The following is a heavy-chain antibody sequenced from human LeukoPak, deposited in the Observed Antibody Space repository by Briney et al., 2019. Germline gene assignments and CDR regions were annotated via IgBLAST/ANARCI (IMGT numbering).Heavy chain of an antibody. CDR1: GGSFSGYY. D-gene: IGHD5-18*01. V-gene: IGHV4-34*01. CDR3: ARGQDTAKQGY. Sequence: SETLSLTCAVYGGSFSGYYWSWIRQSPRKGLEWIGEIIPSGSTNYNPSLKSRVTISVDTSKNQFSLNLSSVTAADTAVYYCARGQDTAKQGYWGQGTLATVSS. J-gene: IGHJ4*02. CDR2: IIPSGST.